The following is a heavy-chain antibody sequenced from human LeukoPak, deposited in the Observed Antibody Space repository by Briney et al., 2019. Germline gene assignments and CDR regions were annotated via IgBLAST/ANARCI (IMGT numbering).Heavy chain of an antibody. Sequence: SETLSLTCTVSGGSFSSGSYYWSWIRQPAGKGLEWIGRIYTSGSTNYNPSLKSRVTISVDTSKNQFSLKLSSVTAADTAVYYCARGVVVPAAHFDYWGQGTLVTVSS. V-gene: IGHV4-61*02. CDR3: ARGVVVPAAHFDY. J-gene: IGHJ4*02. CDR1: GGSFSSGSYY. CDR2: IYTSGST. D-gene: IGHD2-2*01.